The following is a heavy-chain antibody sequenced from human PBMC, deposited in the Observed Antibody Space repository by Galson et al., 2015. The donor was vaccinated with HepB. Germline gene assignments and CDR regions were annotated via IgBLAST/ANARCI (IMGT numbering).Heavy chain of an antibody. D-gene: IGHD4-17*01. CDR3: ARGGTTVTTLFWYFDL. Sequence: SVKVSCKASGYTFTSYAMHWVRQAPGQRLEWMGWINAGNGNTKYSQKFQGRVTITRDTSASTAYMELSSLRSEDTAVYYCARGGTTVTTLFWYFDLWGRGTLVTVSS. CDR2: INAGNGNT. CDR1: GYTFTSYA. V-gene: IGHV1-3*01. J-gene: IGHJ2*01.